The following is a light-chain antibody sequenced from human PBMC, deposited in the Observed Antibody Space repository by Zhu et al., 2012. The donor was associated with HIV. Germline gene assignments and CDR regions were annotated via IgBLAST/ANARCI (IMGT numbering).Light chain of an antibody. J-gene: IGKJ3*01. Sequence: IMLTQSPGTLSLSPGERATLSCRASQNVNTKYLAWYQQKPGQAPSLLIYAASNRATGIPDRFSGSGSGTDFTLTIRRLEPEDFAVYYCQQYGNSITFGPGTRVDFK. V-gene: IGKV3-20*01. CDR1: QNVNTKY. CDR3: QQYGNSIT. CDR2: AAS.